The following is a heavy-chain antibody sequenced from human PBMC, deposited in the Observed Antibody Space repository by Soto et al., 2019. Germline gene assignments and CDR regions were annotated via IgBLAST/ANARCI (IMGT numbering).Heavy chain of an antibody. CDR1: GGSISSYY. CDR2: IYYSGST. CDR3: ARNARVLRYFDY. J-gene: IGHJ4*02. Sequence: PSETLSLTCTVSGGSISSYYWSWIRQPPGKGLEWIGYIYYSGSTNYNPSLKSRVTISVDTSKNQFSLKLSSVTAADTAVYYCARNARVLRYFDYWGQGTLVTVSS. V-gene: IGHV4-59*12. D-gene: IGHD3-9*01.